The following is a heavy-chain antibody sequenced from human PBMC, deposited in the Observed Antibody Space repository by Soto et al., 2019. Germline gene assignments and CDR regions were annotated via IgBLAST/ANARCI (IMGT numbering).Heavy chain of an antibody. J-gene: IGHJ4*02. D-gene: IGHD6-19*01. V-gene: IGHV3-9*01. CDR3: AKDFGIAVDPRSQSYFDY. CDR1: GFTFDDYA. CDR2: ISWNSGSI. Sequence: GGSLRLSCAASGFTFDDYAMHWVRQAPGKGLEWVSGISWNSGSIGYADSVKGRFTISRDNAKNSLYLQMNSLRAEDTALYYCAKDFGIAVDPRSQSYFDYWGQGTLVTVSS.